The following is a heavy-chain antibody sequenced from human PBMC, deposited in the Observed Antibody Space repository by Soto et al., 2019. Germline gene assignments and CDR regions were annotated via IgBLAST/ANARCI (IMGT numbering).Heavy chain of an antibody. CDR2: IKTDGSEK. CDR1: GCTFSDYW. CDR3: ASSMGRGGNDY. Sequence: EVQLVESGGGLVQPGGSLSLSCAASGCTFSDYWMSWARQAPGNGLECVANIKTDGSEKYYVDPVKGRFTISRDNAKNSLYLQMNSLRAEDTAVYYCASSMGRGGNDYWGQGTLVAVSS. J-gene: IGHJ4*02. D-gene: IGHD3-10*01. V-gene: IGHV3-7*03.